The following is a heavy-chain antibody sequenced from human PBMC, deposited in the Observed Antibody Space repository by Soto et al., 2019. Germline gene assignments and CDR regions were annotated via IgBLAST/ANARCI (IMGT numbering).Heavy chain of an antibody. J-gene: IGHJ4*02. CDR2: IWYDGSNK. CDR1: GFTFSSYG. V-gene: IGHV3-33*01. Sequence: GVSLRLSCAASGFTFSSYGMHWVRQAPGKGLEWVAVIWYDGSNKYYADSVKGRFTISRDNSKNTLYLQMNSLRAEDTAVYYCASGDFWSGYYPQFDYWGQGTLVTVSS. CDR3: ASGDFWSGYYPQFDY. D-gene: IGHD3-3*01.